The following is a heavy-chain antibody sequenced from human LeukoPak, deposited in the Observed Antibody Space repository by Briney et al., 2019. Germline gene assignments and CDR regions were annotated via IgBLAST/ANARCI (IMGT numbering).Heavy chain of an antibody. Sequence: SETLPLTCAVYGGSFSGYYWSWIRQPPGKGLEWIGEINHSGSTNYNPSLKSRVTISVDTSKNQFSLKLSSVTAADTAVYYCARALHCSSTSCSKPIDYWGQGTLVTVSS. D-gene: IGHD2-2*01. V-gene: IGHV4-34*01. CDR3: ARALHCSSTSCSKPIDY. CDR2: INHSGST. J-gene: IGHJ4*02. CDR1: GGSFSGYY.